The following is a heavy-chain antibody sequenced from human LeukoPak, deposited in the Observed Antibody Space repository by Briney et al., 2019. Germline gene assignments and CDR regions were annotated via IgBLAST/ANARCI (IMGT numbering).Heavy chain of an antibody. CDR2: IYYSGST. J-gene: IGHJ4*02. D-gene: IGHD2/OR15-2a*01. CDR3: ARNSQGFLPGNY. V-gene: IGHV4-30-4*01. CDR1: GGSISSGDYY. Sequence: SETLSLTCTVSGGSISSGDYYWSWIRQPPGKGLEWIGYIYYSGSTYYNPSLKSRVTISVDTSKNQFSLKLSSVTAADTAVYYCARNSQGFLPGNYWGQGTLVTVSS.